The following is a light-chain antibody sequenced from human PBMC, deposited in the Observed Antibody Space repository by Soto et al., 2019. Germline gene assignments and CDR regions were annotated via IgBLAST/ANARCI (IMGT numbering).Light chain of an antibody. J-gene: IGKJ3*01. Sequence: ETVMTQSPATLSVCPGERAALSCRASQTVSSNLAWYQQKPGQIPRLLIYAASTRASGIPDRFSGFGSGTDFTLIISNLEPEDFAVYYCQQYGRSPPFSFGPGTKVDIK. V-gene: IGKV3D-15*01. CDR2: AAS. CDR1: QTVSSN. CDR3: QQYGRSPPFS.